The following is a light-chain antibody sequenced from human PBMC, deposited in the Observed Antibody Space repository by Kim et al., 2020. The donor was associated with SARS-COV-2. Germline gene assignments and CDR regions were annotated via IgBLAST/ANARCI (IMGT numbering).Light chain of an antibody. CDR2: YDS. Sequence: SYELTQPPSVSVCAGKTARITCGGKNMRRKSVHWYQREPVQAPVLVIYYDSDLPAWLPNRFSGSKAVRLATLIIRRFEAGHESDYDCRVWDRSSDHPLFG. CDR3: RVWDRSSDHPL. CDR1: NMRRKS. V-gene: IGLV3-21*04. J-gene: IGLJ2*01.